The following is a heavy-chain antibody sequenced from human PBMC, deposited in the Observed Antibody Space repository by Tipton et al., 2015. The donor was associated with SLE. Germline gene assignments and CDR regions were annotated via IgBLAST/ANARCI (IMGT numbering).Heavy chain of an antibody. D-gene: IGHD3-10*01. J-gene: IGHJ3*02. CDR3: ARFGYYAFDI. CDR1: GGSISIYY. V-gene: IGHV4-59*01. Sequence: TLSLTCTVSGGSISIYYWSWIRQPPGKGLEWIGYIYYSGSTNYNPSLKSRVTISVDTSKNQFSLKLSSVTAADTAVYYCARFGYYAFDIWGQGTMVTVSS. CDR2: IYYSGST.